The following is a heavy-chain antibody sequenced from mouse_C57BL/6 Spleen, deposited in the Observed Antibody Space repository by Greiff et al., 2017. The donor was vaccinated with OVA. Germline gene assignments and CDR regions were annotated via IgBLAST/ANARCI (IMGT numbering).Heavy chain of an antibody. CDR2: IDPSDSYT. CDR3: ARIMVTRLLLRYFDV. V-gene: IGHV1-50*01. CDR1: GYTFTSYW. Sequence: VQLQQPGAELVKPGASVKLSCKASGYTFTSYWMQWVKQRPGQGLEWIGEIDPSDSYTNYNQKFKGKATLTVDTSSSTAYMQLSSLTSEDSAVYYCARIMVTRLLLRYFDVWGTGTTVTVSS. J-gene: IGHJ1*03. D-gene: IGHD2-1*01.